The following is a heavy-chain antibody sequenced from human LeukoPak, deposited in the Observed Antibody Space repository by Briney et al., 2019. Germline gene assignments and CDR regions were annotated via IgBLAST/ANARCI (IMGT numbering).Heavy chain of an antibody. CDR1: GFTFDDYA. D-gene: IGHD3-10*01. Sequence: GGSLRLSCAASGFTFDDYAMHWVRQAPGKGLEWVSGISWNSGSIGYADSVKGRFTISRDNAKNSLYLQMNSLRAEDTAVYYCARSKTAYGSGSYLHYYYGMDVWGQGTTVTVSS. CDR2: ISWNSGSI. CDR3: ARSKTAYGSGSYLHYYYGMDV. V-gene: IGHV3-9*01. J-gene: IGHJ6*02.